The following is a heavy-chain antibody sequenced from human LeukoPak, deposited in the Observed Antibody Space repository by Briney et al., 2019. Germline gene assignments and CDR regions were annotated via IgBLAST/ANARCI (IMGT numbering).Heavy chain of an antibody. CDR2: IYTGGTT. CDR1: GFTVSSNY. D-gene: IGHD1-26*01. Sequence: GGSLRLSCAASGFTVSSNYMSWVRQAPGKGLEWVSVIYTGGTTYYADSVKGRFTISRDNSKNTLFLQMNSLRAEDTAVYYCARASPRYSDPARERTYSGSYYYAFDIWGQGTMVTVSS. CDR3: ARASPRYSDPARERTYSGSYYYAFDI. J-gene: IGHJ3*02. V-gene: IGHV3-66*01.